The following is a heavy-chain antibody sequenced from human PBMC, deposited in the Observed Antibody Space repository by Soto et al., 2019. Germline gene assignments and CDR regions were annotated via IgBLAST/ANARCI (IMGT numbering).Heavy chain of an antibody. V-gene: IGHV3-9*01. D-gene: IGHD2-21*01. CDR3: AKDRLASRRGRFDV. Sequence: EVKLVESGGGWVQPGRSLRLSCAASGFSFDDYAMHWVRQLPGKGLEWVAGIGWRSFTLGYANSVKGRFTISRDNAQKFLYLQMDDLRAEDSALYFCAKDRLASRRGRFDVWGQGTLVNVSS. J-gene: IGHJ4*02. CDR1: GFSFDDYA. CDR2: IGWRSFTL.